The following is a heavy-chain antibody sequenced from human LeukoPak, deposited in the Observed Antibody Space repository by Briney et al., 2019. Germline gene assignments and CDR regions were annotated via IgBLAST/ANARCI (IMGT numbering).Heavy chain of an antibody. Sequence: GRTLRLSCAASVFTFSSYAMHSGPEAPGTGLESGPVISYDGSNKYYADTVKGRVTISRDNSKNTLYLQMNSLTAEDTGVYYCARDQGWRQLWLLLEGSSMEIDYWGQRTLVT. V-gene: IGHV3-30-3*01. J-gene: IGHJ4*02. CDR3: ARDQGWRQLWLLLEGSSMEIDY. D-gene: IGHD5-18*01. CDR1: VFTFSSYA. CDR2: ISYDGSNK.